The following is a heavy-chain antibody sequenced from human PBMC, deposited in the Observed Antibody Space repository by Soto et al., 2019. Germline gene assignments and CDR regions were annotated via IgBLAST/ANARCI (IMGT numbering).Heavy chain of an antibody. CDR3: AAISGYSSSWGFDH. V-gene: IGHV1-58*01. Sequence: ASVKVSCKASGFTFTSSAVQWVRQARGQRLEWIGWIVVGSGNTNYAQKFQERVTITRDMSTSTAYMELSSLRSEDTAVYYCAAISGYSSSWGFDHWGQGTLVTAPQ. CDR1: GFTFTSSA. CDR2: IVVGSGNT. D-gene: IGHD6-13*01. J-gene: IGHJ5*02.